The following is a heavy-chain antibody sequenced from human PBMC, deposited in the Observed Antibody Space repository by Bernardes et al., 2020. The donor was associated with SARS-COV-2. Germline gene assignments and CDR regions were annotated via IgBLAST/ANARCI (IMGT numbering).Heavy chain of an antibody. Sequence: ASVKVSCKVSGYTLTALSMHWVRQAPGKGLEWMGGFDPEDGETIYAQKFQGRVTMTEDTSTDTAYMELSSLRSEDTAVYYCATAPGILTGYDWFDPWGQGTLVTVSS. V-gene: IGHV1-24*01. D-gene: IGHD3-9*01. CDR2: FDPEDGET. CDR3: ATAPGILTGYDWFDP. J-gene: IGHJ5*02. CDR1: GYTLTALS.